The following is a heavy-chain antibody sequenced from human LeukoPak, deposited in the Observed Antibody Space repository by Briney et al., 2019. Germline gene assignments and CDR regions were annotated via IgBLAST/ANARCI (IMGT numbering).Heavy chain of an antibody. CDR2: IKQGGSEK. V-gene: IGHV3-7*03. CDR3: AKAPKRFYDAFDI. Sequence: GGSLRLSCAASGFTFSSYWMSWVRQAPGKGLEWVANIKQGGSEKYYVDSVKGRFTISRDNSKNTLYLQMNSLRAEDTAVYYCAKAPKRFYDAFDIWGQGTMVTVSS. D-gene: IGHD3-3*01. CDR1: GFTFSSYW. J-gene: IGHJ3*02.